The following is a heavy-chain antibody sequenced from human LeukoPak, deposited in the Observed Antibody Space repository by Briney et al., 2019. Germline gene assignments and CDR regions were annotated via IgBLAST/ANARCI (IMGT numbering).Heavy chain of an antibody. V-gene: IGHV3-30*19. D-gene: IGHD3-22*01. CDR1: GFTFSSYG. CDR2: ISYDGSNK. J-gene: IGHJ6*02. CDR3: ARDYGIVVVSLLLDYGMDV. Sequence: GRSLRLSCAASGFTFSSYGMHWVRQAPGKGLEWVAVISYDGSNKYYADSVKGRFTISRDNSKNTLYLQMNSLRAEDTAVYYCARDYGIVVVSLLLDYGMDVWGQGTTVTVSS.